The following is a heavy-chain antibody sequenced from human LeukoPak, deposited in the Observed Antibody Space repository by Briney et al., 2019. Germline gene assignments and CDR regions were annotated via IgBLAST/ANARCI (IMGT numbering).Heavy chain of an antibody. D-gene: IGHD1-26*01. CDR3: ARSGGYYLAH. J-gene: IGHJ4*02. CDR2: FYHRGNI. Sequence: SETLSLTCAVSGGSISSGNWRSWVRQSPGKGLEWIGEFYHRGNINYNPSLKSRVTISVDKSKNQFSLRLTSVTAADTAVYYCARSGGYYLAHWGQGILVTVSS. V-gene: IGHV4-4*02. CDR1: GGSISSGNW.